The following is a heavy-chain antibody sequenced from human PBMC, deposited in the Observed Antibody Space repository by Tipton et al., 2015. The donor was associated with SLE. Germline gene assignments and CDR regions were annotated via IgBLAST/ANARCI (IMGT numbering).Heavy chain of an antibody. CDR1: GFALSSSA. D-gene: IGHD5-24*01. Sequence: RSLRLSCAASGFALSSSAMHWVRQAPGKGLEWVAVIWLDGTNIKYADSVRGRFAISRDDSKNTLFLQMRSVRPEDTAVYYCAKEGAGDGYVLDHWGQGALVTVSS. CDR2: IWLDGTNI. J-gene: IGHJ4*02. CDR3: AKEGAGDGYVLDH. V-gene: IGHV3-30*18.